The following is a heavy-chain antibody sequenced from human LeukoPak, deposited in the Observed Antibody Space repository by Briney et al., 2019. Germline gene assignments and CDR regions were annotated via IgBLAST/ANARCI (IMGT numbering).Heavy chain of an antibody. Sequence: PSETLSLTCAVYGESFSGYYWSWIRQPPGKGLEWIGEINHGGSTNYNPSLKSRVTISVDTSKNQFSLKLSSVTAADTAVYYCARGSRWFDPWGQGTLVTVSS. CDR2: INHGGST. V-gene: IGHV4-34*01. CDR1: GESFSGYY. J-gene: IGHJ5*02. CDR3: ARGSRWFDP.